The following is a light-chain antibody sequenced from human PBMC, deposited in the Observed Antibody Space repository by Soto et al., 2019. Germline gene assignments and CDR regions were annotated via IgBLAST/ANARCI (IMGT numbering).Light chain of an antibody. J-gene: IGKJ4*01. Sequence: DIQLTQSPSFLSASVGDRVTITCRASQDISDYLAWYQQRPGKAPKLLIYAASTLQSGVPLRFSGSGSGTEFTLTISSLQPEDFATYSCQQLNSYPLTFGGGTKVEIK. CDR2: AAS. CDR1: QDISDY. CDR3: QQLNSYPLT. V-gene: IGKV1-9*01.